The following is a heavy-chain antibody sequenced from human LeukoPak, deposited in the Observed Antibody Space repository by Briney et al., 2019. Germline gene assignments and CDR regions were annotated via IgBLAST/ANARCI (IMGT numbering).Heavy chain of an antibody. CDR2: INHNESS. CDR1: GVSFSDYY. V-gene: IGHV4-34*01. CDR3: ARRHTGYGSGSYYTVANWFDP. Sequence: PSETLSLTCVVYGVSFSDYYWRWIRQPPGKGLDWMGEINHNESSNYNPSLKRRVTIFVDRSNNQFSLKLSSVTAADTAVYYCARRHTGYGSGSYYTVANWFDPWGQGALVTVSS. J-gene: IGHJ5*02. D-gene: IGHD3-10*01.